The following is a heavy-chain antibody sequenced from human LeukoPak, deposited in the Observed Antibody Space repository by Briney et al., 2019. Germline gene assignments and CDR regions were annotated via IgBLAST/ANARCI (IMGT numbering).Heavy chain of an antibody. CDR2: INHSGST. V-gene: IGHV4-34*01. CDR1: GGSFSGYY. CDR3: ARGTDFWSGYYRY. J-gene: IGHJ4*02. D-gene: IGHD3-3*01. Sequence: SETLSLTCAVYGGSFSGYYWSWIRQPPGKGLEWIGEINHSGSTNYNPSLKSRVTISVDTSKNQFSLKLSSVTAADTAVYYCARGTDFWSGYYRYWGQGTLVTVSS.